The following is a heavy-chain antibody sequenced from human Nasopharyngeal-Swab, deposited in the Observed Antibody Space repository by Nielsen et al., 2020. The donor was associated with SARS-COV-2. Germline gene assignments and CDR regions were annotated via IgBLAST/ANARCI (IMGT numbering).Heavy chain of an antibody. Sequence: SETLSLTCTVSGGSISSYYWSWIRQPPGKGLEWIGYIYYSGSTNYNPSLKSRVTISVDTSKNQFSLKLSSVTAADTAVYYCARETYCSSTSCYGTSGFDYWGQGTLVTVSS. V-gene: IGHV4-59*01. CDR3: ARETYCSSTSCYGTSGFDY. D-gene: IGHD2-2*01. CDR1: GGSISSYY. J-gene: IGHJ4*02. CDR2: IYYSGST.